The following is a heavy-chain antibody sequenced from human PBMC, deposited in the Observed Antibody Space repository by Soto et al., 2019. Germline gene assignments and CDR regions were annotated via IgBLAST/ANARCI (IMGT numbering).Heavy chain of an antibody. CDR1: GYTFTGYY. J-gene: IGHJ1*01. CDR2: INPNSGGT. Sequence: GASVKVSCKASGYTFTGYYMHWVLQAPGQGLEWMGWINPNSGGTNYAQKFQGWVTMTRDTSISTAYMELSRLRSDDTVVYYCAREGSYDYVWGSYRRRAEYFQHWGQGTLVTVSS. CDR3: AREGSYDYVWGSYRRRAEYFQH. D-gene: IGHD3-16*02. V-gene: IGHV1-2*04.